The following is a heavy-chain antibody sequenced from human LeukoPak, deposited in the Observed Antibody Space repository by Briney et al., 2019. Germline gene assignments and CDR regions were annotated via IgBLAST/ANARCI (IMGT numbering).Heavy chain of an antibody. CDR1: GFTFSKYE. V-gene: IGHV3-48*03. CDR2: ISSTGTTI. CDR3: ARDFYSSFGFDY. Sequence: PGGSLRLSCTASGFTFSKYEMNWVRQAPGKGLEWVSYISSTGTTIHYADSVRGRFTISRDNAKNSLYLQMNSLRAEDTAVYYCARDFYSSFGFDYWGQGTLVTVSS. J-gene: IGHJ4*02. D-gene: IGHD3-22*01.